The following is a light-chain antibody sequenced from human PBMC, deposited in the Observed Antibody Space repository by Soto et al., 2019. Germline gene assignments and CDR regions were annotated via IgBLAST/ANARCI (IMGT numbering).Light chain of an antibody. CDR1: QSIGTF. CDR2: TSF. J-gene: IGKJ1*01. CDR3: QQAFSAEWT. Sequence: IQLTQSPSSLSASVGDRVSITCRASQSIGTFLNWYQQKPGEAPNLLIHTSFALYSGVPSRFSGTGSGTDFTLTISSLQPEDFATYFCQQAFSAEWTCGQGTKG. V-gene: IGKV1-39*01.